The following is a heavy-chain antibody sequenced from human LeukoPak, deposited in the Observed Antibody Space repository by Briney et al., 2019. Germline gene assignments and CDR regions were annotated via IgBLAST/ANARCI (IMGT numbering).Heavy chain of an antibody. J-gene: IGHJ4*02. D-gene: IGHD3-22*01. CDR2: ISSSGSTI. CDR3: ARDSRDDSSGYYDSFVDY. Sequence: GGSLRLSCAASGFTFSDYYMSWIRQAPGKGLEWFSYISSSGSTIYYADSVKGRFTISRDNAKNLLYLLMNSLRAEDTAVYYCARDSRDDSSGYYDSFVDYWGQGTLVTVSS. V-gene: IGHV3-11*04. CDR1: GFTFSDYY.